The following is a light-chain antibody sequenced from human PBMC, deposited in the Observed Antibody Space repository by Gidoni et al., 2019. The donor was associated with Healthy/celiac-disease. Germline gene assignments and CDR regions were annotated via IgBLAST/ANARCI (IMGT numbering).Light chain of an antibody. Sequence: IVLTQSPGTLSLSPVERATLPCRASQSVSSSYLAWYQQKPGQAPRLLIYGASSRATGIPDRFSGSGSGTDFTLTISRLEPEDFAVYYCQQYGSSPFTFGGGTKVEIK. V-gene: IGKV3-20*01. J-gene: IGKJ4*01. CDR1: QSVSSSY. CDR3: QQYGSSPFT. CDR2: GAS.